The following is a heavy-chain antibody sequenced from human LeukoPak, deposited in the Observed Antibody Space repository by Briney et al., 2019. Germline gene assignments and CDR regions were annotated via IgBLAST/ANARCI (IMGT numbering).Heavy chain of an antibody. J-gene: IGHJ4*02. D-gene: IGHD1-26*01. V-gene: IGHV3-48*01. CDR3: ARAGYSGSYYFDY. CDR2: ISSSGSI. CDR1: GFTFSSYS. Sequence: GGSLRLSCAASGFTFSSYSMNWVRLAPGKGLERLSYISSSGSIYYAGSVQGRFTISRDNVKNSLSLQMNSLRAEDTAVYYCARAGYSGSYYFDYWGQGTLVTVSS.